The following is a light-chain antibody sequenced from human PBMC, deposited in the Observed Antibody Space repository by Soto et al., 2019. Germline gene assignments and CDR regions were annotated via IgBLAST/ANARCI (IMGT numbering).Light chain of an antibody. CDR1: QRISSW. J-gene: IGKJ1*01. Sequence: DIQMTQSPSTLSVSVGDRVAITCRASQRISSWLAWYQQKPGKAPKLLIYDASSLESGVPSRFSGSGSGTEFTLAISSLQPDDVATYYCQQYGSSLSTFGQGTKVEIK. CDR3: QQYGSSLST. V-gene: IGKV1-5*01. CDR2: DAS.